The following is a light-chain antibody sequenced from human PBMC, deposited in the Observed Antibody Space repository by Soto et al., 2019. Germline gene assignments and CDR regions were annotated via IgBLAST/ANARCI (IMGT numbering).Light chain of an antibody. CDR3: SSYTSSSTRV. J-gene: IGLJ1*01. CDR2: EVS. V-gene: IGLV2-14*03. CDR1: SSDVGAYDF. Sequence: SALTQPASVSGSPGQSITISCTGTSSDVGAYDFVSWYQQHPDKAPKLMIYEVSNWPSGVSNRFSGSKSVNTATLTISGLQAEDEADYYCSSYTSSSTRVFGTGTKVTVL.